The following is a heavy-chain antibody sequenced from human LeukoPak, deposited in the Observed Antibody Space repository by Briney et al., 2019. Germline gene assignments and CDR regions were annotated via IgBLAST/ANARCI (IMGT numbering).Heavy chain of an antibody. V-gene: IGHV1-2*02. CDR1: GSTFTDYY. CDR2: INPNSGGT. Sequence: ASVKVSCKASGSTFTDYYMHWVRQAPGQGLEWMGWINPNSGGTNFAQKFQGRVTMTRDTSISTAYMELSRLRSDDTAVYCCARDSSLFGEFDYWGQGTLVTVSS. J-gene: IGHJ4*02. D-gene: IGHD3-10*01. CDR3: ARDSSLFGEFDY.